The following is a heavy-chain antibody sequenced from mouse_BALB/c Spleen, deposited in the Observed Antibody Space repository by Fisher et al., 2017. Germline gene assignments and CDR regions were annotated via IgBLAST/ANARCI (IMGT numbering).Heavy chain of an antibody. J-gene: IGHJ1*01. D-gene: IGHD2-3*01. V-gene: IGHV5-9-3*01. CDR3: ARQGDGYYWYFDV. Sequence: RFTISRDNAKNTLYLEMSSLRSEDTAMYYCARQGDGYYWYFDVWGAGTTVTVSS.